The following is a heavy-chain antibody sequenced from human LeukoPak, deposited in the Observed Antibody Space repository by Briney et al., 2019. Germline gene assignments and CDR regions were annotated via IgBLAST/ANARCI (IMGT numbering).Heavy chain of an antibody. D-gene: IGHD5-18*01. CDR2: INPNSGGT. V-gene: IGHV1-2*02. Sequence: ASVKVSFKASGYTFTRYYMHWVRQAPGQGLEWMGWINPNSGGTNYAQKFQGRVTMTRDTSISTAYMELSRLRSDDTAVYYCARDFVDTAMVHDAFDIWGQGTMVTVSS. J-gene: IGHJ3*02. CDR3: ARDFVDTAMVHDAFDI. CDR1: GYTFTRYY.